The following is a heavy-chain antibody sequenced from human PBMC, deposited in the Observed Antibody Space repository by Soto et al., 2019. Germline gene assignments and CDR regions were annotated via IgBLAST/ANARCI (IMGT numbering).Heavy chain of an antibody. CDR1: GFTFSSYG. CDR3: AKALGFGELLAPYYYYGMDV. D-gene: IGHD3-10*01. CDR2: ISYDGSNK. V-gene: IGHV3-30*18. J-gene: IGHJ6*02. Sequence: QVQLVESGGGVVQPGRSLRLSCAASGFTFSSYGMHWVRQAPGKGLEWVAVISYDGSNKYYADSVKGRFTISRDNSKNTLYLQMNSLRAEDTAVYYCAKALGFGELLAPYYYYGMDVWGQGTTVTVSS.